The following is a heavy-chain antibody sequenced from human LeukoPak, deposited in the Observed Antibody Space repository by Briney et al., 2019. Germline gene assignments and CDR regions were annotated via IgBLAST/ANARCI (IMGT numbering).Heavy chain of an antibody. V-gene: IGHV4-4*07. CDR1: GGSISSYY. D-gene: IGHD6-13*01. Sequence: SSETLSLTCTVSGGSISSYYWTWIRQPAGKGLEWIGRINTSGSTNYNPSPKSRVTISVDTSKNQFSLKLSSVTAAGTAVYYCAREVPRGGSNRDYWGQGTLVTVSS. CDR2: INTSGST. J-gene: IGHJ4*02. CDR3: AREVPRGGSNRDY.